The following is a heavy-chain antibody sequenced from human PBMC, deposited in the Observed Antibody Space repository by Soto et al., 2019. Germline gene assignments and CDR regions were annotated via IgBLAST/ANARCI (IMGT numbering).Heavy chain of an antibody. D-gene: IGHD2-2*01. V-gene: IGHV3-23*01. J-gene: IGHJ3*02. CDR1: GFTFSSYA. CDR3: ATRYCSSTSCPIDAFDI. Sequence: GGSLRLSCAASGFTFSSYAMSWVRQAPGKGLEWVSAISGSGGSTYYADSVKGRFTISRDNSKNTLYLQMNSLRAEDTAVYYCATRYCSSTSCPIDAFDIWGQGTMVTVSS. CDR2: ISGSGGST.